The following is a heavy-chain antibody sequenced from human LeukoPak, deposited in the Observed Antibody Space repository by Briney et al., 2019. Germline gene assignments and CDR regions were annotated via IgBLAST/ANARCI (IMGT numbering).Heavy chain of an antibody. J-gene: IGHJ3*02. V-gene: IGHV1-69*05. CDR2: IIPIFGTA. CDR3: AAPLMVRGAYDAFDI. CDR1: GGTFSSYA. D-gene: IGHD3-10*01. Sequence: ASVKVSCKASGGTFSSYAISWVRQAPGQGLEWMGGIIPIFGTANYAQKFQGRVTITTDESTSTAYMELSSLRSGDTAVYYCAAPLMVRGAYDAFDIWGQGTMVTVSS.